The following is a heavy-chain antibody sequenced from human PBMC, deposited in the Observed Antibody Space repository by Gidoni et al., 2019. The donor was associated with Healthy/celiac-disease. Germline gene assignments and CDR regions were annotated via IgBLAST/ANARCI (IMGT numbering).Heavy chain of an antibody. Sequence: EVQLLEAGGGLVQPGGSLRLACAASGFTFSSYAMSWVRQAPGKGLEWVSAISGSGGSTYYADSVKVRFTISRDNSKNTLYLQMNSLRAEDTAVYYCASWRRLEPYRPFDYWGQGTLVTVSS. CDR3: ASWRRLEPYRPFDY. V-gene: IGHV3-23*01. J-gene: IGHJ4*02. CDR1: GFTFSSYA. CDR2: ISGSGGST. D-gene: IGHD1-1*01.